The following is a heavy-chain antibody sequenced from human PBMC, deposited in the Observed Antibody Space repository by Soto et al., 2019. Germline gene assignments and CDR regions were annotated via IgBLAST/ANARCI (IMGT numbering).Heavy chain of an antibody. D-gene: IGHD6-13*01. CDR2: ISAYNGNT. V-gene: IGHV1-18*01. Sequence: EASVKVSCKASGYTFTSYGISWVRQAPGQGLEWMGWISAYNGNTNYAQKLQGRVTMTTDTSTSTAYMELRSLRSDDTAVYYCASGGGYSISWYSELDYWGQGTLVTVSS. CDR1: GYTFTSYG. CDR3: ASGGGYSISWYSELDY. J-gene: IGHJ4*02.